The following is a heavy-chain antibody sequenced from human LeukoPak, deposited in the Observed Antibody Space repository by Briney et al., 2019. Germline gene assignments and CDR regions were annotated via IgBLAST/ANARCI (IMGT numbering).Heavy chain of an antibody. J-gene: IGHJ4*02. CDR1: GYTFTTYY. CDR2: VNPSGGST. D-gene: IGHD1-26*01. V-gene: IGHV1-46*01. CDR3: ARAVGATFQFDY. Sequence: GASVKVSCKASGYTFTTYYLHWVRQAPGQGLEWMGIVNPSGGSTPYAQNFQGRVTMTRDTSTNTVYMELSSLRSEDTAVYYCARAVGATFQFDYWGQGTLVTVSS.